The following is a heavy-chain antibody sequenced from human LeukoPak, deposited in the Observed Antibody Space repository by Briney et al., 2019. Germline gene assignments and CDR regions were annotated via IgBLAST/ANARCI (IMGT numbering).Heavy chain of an antibody. CDR1: GFTFSSYA. Sequence: GGSLRLSCAASGFTFSSYAMNWVRQAPGQGLEWVSGISNSGGSTYYADSVKGRFTISRDNSKNTLYLQRNSLRAEDTAVYYCAKETSSSFDYWGQGTLVTVSS. CDR2: ISNSGGST. V-gene: IGHV3-23*01. D-gene: IGHD6-6*01. CDR3: AKETSSSFDY. J-gene: IGHJ4*02.